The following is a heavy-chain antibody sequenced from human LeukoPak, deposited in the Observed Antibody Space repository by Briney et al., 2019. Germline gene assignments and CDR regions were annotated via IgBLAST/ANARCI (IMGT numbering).Heavy chain of an antibody. J-gene: IGHJ4*02. V-gene: IGHV3-23*01. CDR2: ISSGSDSSAADYI. CDR3: AKDRLVRGVILYYFDY. CDR1: GFNFKTYS. Sequence: GGSLRLSCAASGFNFKTYSMNWVRQAPGGGLEWISFISSGSDSSAADYIYYADSVKGRFTISRDNSKNTLYLQMNSLRAEDTAVYYCAKDRLVRGVILYYFDYWGQGTLVTVSS. D-gene: IGHD3-10*01.